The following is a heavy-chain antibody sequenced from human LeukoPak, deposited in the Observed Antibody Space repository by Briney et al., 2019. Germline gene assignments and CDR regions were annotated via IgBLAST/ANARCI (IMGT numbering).Heavy chain of an antibody. V-gene: IGHV3-64D*06. D-gene: IGHD6-19*01. CDR2: ISRNGGST. Sequence: GGPWRPSCSAFGFTFITYAMNWFGRPPGKGLEYVSGISRNGGSTYYADSVKGRFTISRDNSKNTLYLQMSSLRAEDTALYYCVNQISGWVYWGQGTLVTVSS. J-gene: IGHJ4*02. CDR1: GFTFITYA. CDR3: VNQISGWVY.